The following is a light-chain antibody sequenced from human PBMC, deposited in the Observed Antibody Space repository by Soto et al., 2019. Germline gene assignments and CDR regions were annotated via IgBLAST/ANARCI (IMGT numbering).Light chain of an antibody. CDR2: GAS. Sequence: EIEMTQSPATLSASPGERATLSGRASQSVSSNLAWYQQKPGQAPRLLIYGASTRATGIPTRFSGSGSGTEFILIISSLQSEDFAVYYCQQYNNWPPVTFGQGTKV. CDR3: QQYNNWPPVT. CDR1: QSVSSN. V-gene: IGKV3-15*01. J-gene: IGKJ1*01.